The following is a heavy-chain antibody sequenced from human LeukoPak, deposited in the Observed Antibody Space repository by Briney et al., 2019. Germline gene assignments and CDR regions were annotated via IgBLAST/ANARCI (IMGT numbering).Heavy chain of an antibody. CDR2: IKQDGSEK. CDR1: GITFSSFW. CDR3: AREFN. J-gene: IGHJ4*02. Sequence: GGSLRLSCAVSGITFSSFWMSWVRQAPGKGLEWVANIKQDGSEKYYVDSVKGRFTISRDNAKNSVYLQMNSLRAEDTAVYYCAREFNWGQGTLVTVSS. V-gene: IGHV3-7*01.